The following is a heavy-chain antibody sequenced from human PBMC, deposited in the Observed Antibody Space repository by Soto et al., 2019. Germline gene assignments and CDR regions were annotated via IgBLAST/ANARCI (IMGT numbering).Heavy chain of an antibody. V-gene: IGHV3-23*01. CDR2: INSNGVLT. Sequence: PGGSLRLSCAASGFTFSGSTIHWVRQASGKGLEWVSFINSNGVLTKYADSVQGRFTISRDNSNNRVYLNMSSLRAEDTAVYYCAKDSEDDYWSGYPLWGQGTLVTVSS. J-gene: IGHJ4*02. D-gene: IGHD3-3*01. CDR3: AKDSEDDYWSGYPL. CDR1: GFTFSGST.